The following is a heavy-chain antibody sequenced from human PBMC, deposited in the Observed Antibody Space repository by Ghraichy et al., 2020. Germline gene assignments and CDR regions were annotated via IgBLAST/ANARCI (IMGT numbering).Heavy chain of an antibody. CDR2: MSGSGSMT. J-gene: IGHJ5*02. D-gene: IGHD1-26*01. V-gene: IGHV3-23*01. CDR1: GFTFSSFA. Sequence: GSLRLSCAASGFTFSSFAMSWVRQAPGKGLEWVSSMSGSGSMTYHAESAKGRFTISRDNSKNTLYLQVNSLRAEDTAVYYCARVAVGATRGWFDPWGQGTLVTVSS. CDR3: ARVAVGATRGWFDP.